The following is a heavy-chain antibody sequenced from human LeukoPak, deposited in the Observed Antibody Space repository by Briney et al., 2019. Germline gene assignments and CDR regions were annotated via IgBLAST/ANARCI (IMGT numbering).Heavy chain of an antibody. CDR2: ISSSSSYI. Sequence: GGSLRLSCAASGFTFSSYGMHWVRQAPGKGLEWVSSISSSSSYIYYADSVKGRLTISRDNAEKSLYLQMDSLRGEDTAVYYCTRDVASSTYHFESSGLLDYWGQGTLVTVSS. CDR1: GFTFSSYG. J-gene: IGHJ4*02. D-gene: IGHD3-22*01. CDR3: TRDVASSTYHFESSGLLDY. V-gene: IGHV3-21*01.